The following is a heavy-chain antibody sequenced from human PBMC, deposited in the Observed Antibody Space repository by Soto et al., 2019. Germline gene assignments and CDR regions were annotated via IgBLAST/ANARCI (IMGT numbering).Heavy chain of an antibody. D-gene: IGHD3-22*01. CDR1: GYTFITYG. J-gene: IGHJ4*02. CDR2: ISTYNGNS. Sequence: QVQLVQSGAEAKKPGASVKVSCKTSGYTFITYGVSWVRQAPGQGLDWVGWISTYNGNSRYAERPQGIFTMTTDTTTNTAYMELRNLRSYVTAVYYCARGPTDYYDTSANYFLDYWGQGTLVTVSS. V-gene: IGHV1-18*01. CDR3: ARGPTDYYDTSANYFLDY.